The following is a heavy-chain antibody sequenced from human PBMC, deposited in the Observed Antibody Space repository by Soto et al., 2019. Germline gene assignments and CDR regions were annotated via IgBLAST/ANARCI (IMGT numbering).Heavy chain of an antibody. CDR3: AASNYDILTGYYSPFDY. CDR1: GGTFSSYT. D-gene: IGHD3-9*01. J-gene: IGHJ4*02. CDR2: IIPILGIA. V-gene: IGHV1-69*02. Sequence: WASVKVSCKASGGTFSSYTISWVRQAPGQGLEWMGRIIPILGIANYAQKFQGRVTITADKSTSTAYMELSSLRSEDTAVYYCAASNYDILTGYYSPFDYWGQGTLVTSPQ.